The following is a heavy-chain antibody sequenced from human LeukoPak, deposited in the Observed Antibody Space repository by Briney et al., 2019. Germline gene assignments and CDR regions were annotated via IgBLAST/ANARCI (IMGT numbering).Heavy chain of an antibody. D-gene: IGHD3-22*01. V-gene: IGHV3-23*01. CDR3: ARGGYYPDS. Sequence: GGSLRLSCAASGFSFSSYGMNWARQAPGKGLEWVSSISVNGGSTNYADSVKGRFTISRDNSKNTLYLQMNSLRVEDTAVYYCARGGYYPDSWGQGTLVTVSS. CDR1: GFSFSSYG. CDR2: ISVNGGST. J-gene: IGHJ4*02.